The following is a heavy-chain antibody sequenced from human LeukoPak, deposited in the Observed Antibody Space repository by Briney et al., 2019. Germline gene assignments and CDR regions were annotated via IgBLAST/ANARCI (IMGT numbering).Heavy chain of an antibody. D-gene: IGHD3-10*01. Sequence: GGSLRLSCAASGFTFSNYGMHWVRQAPGKGLEWVAFIRFDGTNKFYADSVKGRFTISRDNSQNTVSLQVNSLRAEDTAVYYCARGSKWFGELIRRGEYYFDYWGQGTLVTVSS. CDR1: GFTFSNYG. CDR2: IRFDGTNK. V-gene: IGHV3-30*02. CDR3: ARGSKWFGELIRRGEYYFDY. J-gene: IGHJ4*02.